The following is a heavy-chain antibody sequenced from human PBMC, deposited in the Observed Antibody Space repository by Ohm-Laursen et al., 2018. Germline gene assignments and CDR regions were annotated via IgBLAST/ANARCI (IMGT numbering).Heavy chain of an antibody. D-gene: IGHD3-3*01. Sequence: TQTLTLTCTFYGFSLSTSGVGVGWIRQPPGKALEWLALIYWNDDKRYSPSLKSRLTITKDTSKNQVVLTMTNMDPVDTATYYCAHSPMDPVTISYYYFDYWGQGTLVTVSS. CDR3: AHSPMDPVTISYYYFDY. J-gene: IGHJ4*02. CDR2: IYWNDDK. V-gene: IGHV2-5*01. CDR1: GFSLSTSGVG.